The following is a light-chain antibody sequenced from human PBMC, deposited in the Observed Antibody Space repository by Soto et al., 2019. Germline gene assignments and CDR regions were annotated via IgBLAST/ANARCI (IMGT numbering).Light chain of an antibody. V-gene: IGLV2-14*01. CDR3: RSFTSSTTYV. J-gene: IGLJ1*01. Sequence: QSALTQPASVSGSPGQAITIPCTGTSSDVGGYNYVSWYQQHPGKAPKLMIYDVSNRPSGVSNRFSGSKSGNTASLTISGLQAEDEADYCCRSFTSSTTYVFGTGTKVTVL. CDR2: DVS. CDR1: SSDVGGYNY.